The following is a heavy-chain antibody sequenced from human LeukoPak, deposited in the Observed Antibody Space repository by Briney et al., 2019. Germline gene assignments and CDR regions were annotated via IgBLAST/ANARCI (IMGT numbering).Heavy chain of an antibody. D-gene: IGHD2-2*01. CDR2: ISSSSSYI. V-gene: IGHV3-21*01. CDR1: GFTFSSYN. J-gene: IGHJ4*02. CDR3: ASASYCSSTSCYLDFDY. Sequence: GGSLRLSCAAFGFTFSSYNMDWVRQAPGKGLEWVSSISSSSSYIYYADSVKGRFTISRDNAKNSLYLQMNSLRAEDTAVYYCASASYCSSTSCYLDFDYGGQGTLVTVSS.